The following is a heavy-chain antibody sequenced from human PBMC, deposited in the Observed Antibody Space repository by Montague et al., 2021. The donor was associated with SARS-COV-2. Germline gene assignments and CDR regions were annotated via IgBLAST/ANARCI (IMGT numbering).Heavy chain of an antibody. CDR1: GGSIRSYF. Sequence: SETLSLTCTVSGGSIRSYFWTWIRQPPGKGLEWIGYIYYSGSTYYNPSLKSRVAISVDTSKNQFSLKLKSVTAADTAVYYCARDVRDGDIRPLNWFDPWGQGTLVTVSS. D-gene: IGHD2-21*01. CDR2: IYYSGST. CDR3: ARDVRDGDIRPLNWFDP. V-gene: IGHV4-59*01. J-gene: IGHJ5*02.